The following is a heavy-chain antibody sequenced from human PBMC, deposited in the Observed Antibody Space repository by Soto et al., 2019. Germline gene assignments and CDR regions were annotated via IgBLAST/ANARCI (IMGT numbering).Heavy chain of an antibody. J-gene: IGHJ6*03. Sequence: QDRLVQSGVEVKKPGASVRVSCKASGYSFTNYGITWVRQAPGQGFEWMGWISAYNGNTNYAQKFQGRVTLPPDASTSTAYLELRSLRSDDTAVYYCARDRGVAPPVAGNTHYYYYLDVWGKGTKVTVSS. V-gene: IGHV1-18*01. CDR1: GYSFTNYG. CDR2: ISAYNGNT. D-gene: IGHD6-19*01. CDR3: ARDRGVAPPVAGNTHYYYYLDV.